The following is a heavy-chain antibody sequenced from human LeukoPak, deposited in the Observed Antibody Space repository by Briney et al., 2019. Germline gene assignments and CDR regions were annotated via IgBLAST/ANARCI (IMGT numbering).Heavy chain of an antibody. D-gene: IGHD2-15*01. CDR1: GYTFTSYG. CDR3: ARVGVCSGGSCYIPYYYYYGMDV. CDR2: ISAYNGNT. J-gene: IGHJ6*02. Sequence: ASVKVSCKASGYTFTSYGISWVRQAPGRGLEWMGWISAYNGNTNYAQKLQGRVTMTTDTSTSTAYMELRSLRSDDTAVYYCARVGVCSGGSCYIPYYYYYGMDVWGQGTTVTVSS. V-gene: IGHV1-18*01.